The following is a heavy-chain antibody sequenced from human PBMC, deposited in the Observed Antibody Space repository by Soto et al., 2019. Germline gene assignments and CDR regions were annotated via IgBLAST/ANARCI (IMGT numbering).Heavy chain of an antibody. CDR1: GYSFTSYW. CDR3: ARLPSSGWYDYYYGMDV. J-gene: IGHJ6*02. D-gene: IGHD6-19*01. CDR2: IYPGDSDT. Sequence: PGESLKISCKGSGYSFTSYWIGWVRQMPGKGLERMGIIYPGDSDTRYSPSFQGQVTISADKSISTAYLQWSSLKASDTAMYYCARLPSSGWYDYYYGMDVWGQGTTVTVSS. V-gene: IGHV5-51*01.